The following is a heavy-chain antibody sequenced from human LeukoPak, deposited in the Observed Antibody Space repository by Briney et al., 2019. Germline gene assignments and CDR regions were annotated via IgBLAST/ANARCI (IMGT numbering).Heavy chain of an antibody. J-gene: IGHJ4*02. D-gene: IGHD2-2*01. CDR3: ANFGCSSTTCLDY. V-gene: IGHV4-39*01. CDR2: IYYSGST. Sequence: SETLSLTCTVSGGSISSSSYYWGWIRQPPGKGLEWIGSIYYSGSTYYNPSLKSRVTISVDTSKNQFSLKLSSVTAADTAVYYCANFGCSSTTCLDYWGQGTLVTVSS. CDR1: GGSISSSSYY.